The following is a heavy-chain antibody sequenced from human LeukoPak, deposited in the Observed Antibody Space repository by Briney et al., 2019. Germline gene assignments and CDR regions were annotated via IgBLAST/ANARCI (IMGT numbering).Heavy chain of an antibody. CDR3: AREALYYGSSGHSLHYYYYMDV. Sequence: GGSLRLSCTVSGFTVSSNSMSWVRQAPGKGLEWVSFIYSDKAHYSDSVKGRFTISRDNSKNTLYLQMNSLRAEDTAVYYCAREALYYGSSGHSLHYYYYMDVWGKGTTVTVSS. D-gene: IGHD3-22*01. CDR2: IYSDKA. J-gene: IGHJ6*03. CDR1: GFTVSSNS. V-gene: IGHV3-53*01.